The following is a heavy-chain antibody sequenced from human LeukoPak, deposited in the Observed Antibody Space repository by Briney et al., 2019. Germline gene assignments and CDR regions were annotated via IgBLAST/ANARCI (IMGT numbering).Heavy chain of an antibody. V-gene: IGHV3-30*18. CDR2: ISYDGSNK. D-gene: IGHD4-17*01. CDR3: AKDPYTVTTYFFDY. J-gene: IGHJ4*02. Sequence: GGSLRLSCAASGFTFSGYWMSWVRQAPGKGLEWVAVISYDGSNKYYADSVKGRFTISRDNSKNTLYLQMNSLRAEDTAVYYCAKDPYTVTTYFFDYWGQGTLVTVSS. CDR1: GFTFSGYW.